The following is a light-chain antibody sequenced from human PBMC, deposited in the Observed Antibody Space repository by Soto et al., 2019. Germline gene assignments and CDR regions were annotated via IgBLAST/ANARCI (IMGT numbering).Light chain of an antibody. Sequence: SYELTQPPSVSVAPGQTARITCGGYNIGNKSVHWYQQKPGQAPVVVVYDDSDRPSGIPERFSGSNSGNTATLTISRVEAGDEADYYCQVWDSSSDFVVFGGGTQLTVL. CDR2: DDS. CDR1: NIGNKS. CDR3: QVWDSSSDFVV. J-gene: IGLJ2*01. V-gene: IGLV3-21*02.